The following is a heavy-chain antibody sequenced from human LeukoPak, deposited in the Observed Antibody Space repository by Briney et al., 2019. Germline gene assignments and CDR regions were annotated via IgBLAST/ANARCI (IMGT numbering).Heavy chain of an antibody. CDR1: GGSFSGTY. V-gene: IGHV4-34*01. J-gene: IGHJ4*02. Sequence: SETLSLTCAVYGGSFSGTYWSWIRQPPGKNLEWIGEINPSGSTNYNPSLKSRLTISLDTSKNQFSLKLHSLTAADTAVYCCTRSEPPYPFDSWGQGTLVTVSS. CDR3: TRSEPPYPFDS. CDR2: INPSGST.